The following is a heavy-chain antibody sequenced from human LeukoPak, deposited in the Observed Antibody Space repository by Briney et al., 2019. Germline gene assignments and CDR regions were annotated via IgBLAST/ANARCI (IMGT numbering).Heavy chain of an antibody. V-gene: IGHV1-2*02. CDR1: GYTFTGCY. CDR2: INPNNGGT. CDR3: ARDGISYNSSAYHSWWGEWRHYGMDV. D-gene: IGHD3-22*01. Sequence: ASVKVSFKASGYTFTGCYIHWVRQAPGQGLEWMGWINPNNGGTNYAQNFQGRVTMTRDTSISTAYMELSRLRSDDTDLYYCARDGISYNSSAYHSWWGEWRHYGMDVWGQGTTGTVSS. J-gene: IGHJ6*02.